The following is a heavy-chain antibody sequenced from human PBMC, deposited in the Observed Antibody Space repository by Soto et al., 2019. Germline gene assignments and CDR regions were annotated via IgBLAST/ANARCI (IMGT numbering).Heavy chain of an antibody. D-gene: IGHD1-26*01. CDR3: ARRGSGSYYDY. Sequence: APGKGLEWVSAISGSGDSTYYANSVKGRFTISRDNSKNTLYLQMNSVRAEDTAVYYCARRGSGSYYDYWGQGTLVTVPS. J-gene: IGHJ4*02. V-gene: IGHV3-23*01. CDR2: ISGSGDST.